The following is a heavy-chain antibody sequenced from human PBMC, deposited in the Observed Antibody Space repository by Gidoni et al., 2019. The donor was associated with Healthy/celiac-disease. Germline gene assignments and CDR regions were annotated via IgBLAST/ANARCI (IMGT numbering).Heavy chain of an antibody. CDR3: ARDRPFYYDFWSGYSHFDY. D-gene: IGHD3-3*01. CDR1: GFTFSSYC. Sequence: EVQLVESGGGLVQPGGSLRLSCAASGFTFSSYCMHWVRQAPGKGLVWVSRINSDGSSTSYADSVKGRFTISRDNAKNTLYLQMNSLRAEDTAVYYCARDRPFYYDFWSGYSHFDYWGQGTLVTVSS. CDR2: INSDGSST. V-gene: IGHV3-74*01. J-gene: IGHJ4*02.